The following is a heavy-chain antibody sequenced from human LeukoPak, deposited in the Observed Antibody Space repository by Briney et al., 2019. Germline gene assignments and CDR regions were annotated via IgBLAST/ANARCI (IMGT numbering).Heavy chain of an antibody. CDR1: GFSFSSYG. J-gene: IGHJ4*02. V-gene: IGHV3-33*06. CDR2: IWYDGSDK. Sequence: PGRSLRLSCVASGFSFSSYGMHWVRQAPGKGLEWVAVIWYDGSDKYYADSVKGRFTISRDNSKNTLYLQMNSLRAEDTAVYYCAKSCLDTYYDTLTGSDYWGQGTLVTVS. CDR3: AKSCLDTYYDTLTGSDY. D-gene: IGHD3-9*01.